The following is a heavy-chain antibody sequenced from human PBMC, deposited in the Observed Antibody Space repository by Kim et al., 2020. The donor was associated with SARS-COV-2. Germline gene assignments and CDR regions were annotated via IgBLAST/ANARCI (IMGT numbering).Heavy chain of an antibody. CDR2: IIPIFGKA. CDR1: GGTFSSYA. V-gene: IGHV1-69*13. D-gene: IGHD1-26*01. Sequence: SVKVSCKASGGTFSSYAISWVRQAPGQGLEWMGGIIPIFGKANYAQKFQGRVTITADESTSTAYRELSSLRSEDTAVYYCARGSQRRVLTGGIVGATSPCDYWGQGTLVTVSS. J-gene: IGHJ4*02. CDR3: ARGSQRRVLTGGIVGATSPCDY.